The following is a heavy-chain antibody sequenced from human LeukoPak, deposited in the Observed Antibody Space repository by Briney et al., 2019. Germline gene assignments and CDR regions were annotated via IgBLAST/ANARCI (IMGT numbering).Heavy chain of an antibody. D-gene: IGHD5-24*01. CDR2: IWYDGSNK. CDR3: AREARDGYNPKAFDY. Sequence: PGGSLRLSCAASGFTFSSYGMHWVRQAPGKGLEWVAVIWYDGSNKYYADSVKGRFTISRDNSKNTLYLQMNSLRAEDTAVYYCAREARDGYNPKAFDYWGQGTLVTVSS. J-gene: IGHJ4*02. CDR1: GFTFSSYG. V-gene: IGHV3-33*01.